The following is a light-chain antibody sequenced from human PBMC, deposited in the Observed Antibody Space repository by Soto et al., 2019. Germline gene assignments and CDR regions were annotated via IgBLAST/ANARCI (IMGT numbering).Light chain of an antibody. Sequence: ALQLTQTPSSLSASVGDRVSMTCRASQVIRSALAWYQQKPGNPPELLIYDASTLEVGVPSRFSGGGSGTHFTLTISNVQPEDFATYYCQQFHSSAIAFGQGTRLEIK. J-gene: IGKJ5*01. CDR2: DAS. V-gene: IGKV1-13*02. CDR3: QQFHSSAIA. CDR1: QVIRSA.